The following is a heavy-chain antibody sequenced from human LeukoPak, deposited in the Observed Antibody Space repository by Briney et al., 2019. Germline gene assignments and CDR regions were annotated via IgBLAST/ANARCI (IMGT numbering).Heavy chain of an antibody. V-gene: IGHV3-11*06. Sequence: GGSLRLSCAASGFTFSDYYMSWIRQAPGKGLEWGSYIISSSSYTNYADSVKGRFTISRDNAKNSLYLQMNSLRAEDTAVYYCASCRTLNWFDPWGQGTLVTVSS. CDR3: ASCRTLNWFDP. CDR1: GFTFSDYY. D-gene: IGHD2-2*01. J-gene: IGHJ5*02. CDR2: IISSSSYT.